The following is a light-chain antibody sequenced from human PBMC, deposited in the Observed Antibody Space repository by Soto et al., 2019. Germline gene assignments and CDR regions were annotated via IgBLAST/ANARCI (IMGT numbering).Light chain of an antibody. CDR3: QQCGSSST. J-gene: IGKJ5*01. Sequence: EIVLTQSPGTLSLSPGERATLSCRASQTFGNSFLSWFQQIPGQAPRLLIYGASMRATGIPDRFSGSGSGTDFTLTISRLEPEDFAVYYCQQCGSSSTFGQGTRLEIK. V-gene: IGKV3-20*01. CDR1: QTFGNSF. CDR2: GAS.